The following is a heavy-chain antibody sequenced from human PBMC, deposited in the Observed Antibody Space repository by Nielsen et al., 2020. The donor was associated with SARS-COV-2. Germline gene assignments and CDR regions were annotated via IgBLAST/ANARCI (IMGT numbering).Heavy chain of an antibody. J-gene: IGHJ4*02. V-gene: IGHV4-34*01. CDR3: ARGRGVRGVIIDY. CDR1: GGSFGGYY. CDR2: INHSGST. Sequence: SETLSLTCAVYGGSFGGYYWSWIRQPPGKGLEWIGEINHSGSTNYNPSLKSRVTISVDTSKNQFSLKLSSVTAADTAVYYCARGRGVRGVIIDYWGQGTLVTVSS. D-gene: IGHD3-10*01.